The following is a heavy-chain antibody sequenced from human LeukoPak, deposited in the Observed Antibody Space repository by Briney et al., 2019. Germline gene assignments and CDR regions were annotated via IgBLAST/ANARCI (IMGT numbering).Heavy chain of an antibody. CDR3: ARDLGKGVVPFNWFDP. CDR1: GFTFSSYI. D-gene: IGHD2-2*01. CDR2: ISSSSSYI. Sequence: GGSLRLSCAASGFTFSSYIMNWVRQAPGKGLEWVSSISSSSSYIYYADSVKGRFTISRDNAKNSLYLQMNSLRAEDTAVYYCARDLGKGVVPFNWFDPWGQGTLVTVSS. J-gene: IGHJ5*02. V-gene: IGHV3-21*01.